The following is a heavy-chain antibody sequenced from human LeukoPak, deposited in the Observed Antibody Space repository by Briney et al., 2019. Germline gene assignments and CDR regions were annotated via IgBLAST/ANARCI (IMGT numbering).Heavy chain of an antibody. V-gene: IGHV4-4*07. CDR3: ASSRYGDYYYYYYMDV. D-gene: IGHD4-17*01. Sequence: SETLSPTCTVSGGSISSYYWSWIRQPAGKGLEWIGRIYASGSTNYNPSLKSRVTMSVDTSKNQFSLKLSSVTAADTAVYYCASSRYGDYYYYYYMDVWGKGTTVTISS. J-gene: IGHJ6*03. CDR1: GGSISSYY. CDR2: IYASGST.